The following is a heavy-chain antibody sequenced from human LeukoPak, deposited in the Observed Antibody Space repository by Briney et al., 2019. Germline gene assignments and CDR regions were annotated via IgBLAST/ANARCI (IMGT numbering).Heavy chain of an antibody. CDR3: AGGVQGDLWSGYYRH. CDR1: GYTFTSYD. D-gene: IGHD3-3*01. J-gene: IGHJ4*02. Sequence: ASVKVSCKASGYTFTSYDINWVRQATGQGLEWMGWMNPNSGNTGYAQKFQGRVTMTRNTSISTAYMELSSLRSEDTAVYYCAGGVQGDLWSGYYRHWGQGTLVTVSS. V-gene: IGHV1-8*01. CDR2: MNPNSGNT.